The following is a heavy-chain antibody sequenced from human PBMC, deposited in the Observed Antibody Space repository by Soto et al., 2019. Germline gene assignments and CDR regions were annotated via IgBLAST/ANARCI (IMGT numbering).Heavy chain of an antibody. CDR3: ARDKHGIQLWLGPIDY. D-gene: IGHD5-18*01. CDR1: GFTFSSYG. J-gene: IGHJ4*01. V-gene: IGHV3-33*01. CDR2: IWYDGSNK. Sequence: QVQLVESGGGVVQPGRSLRLSSAASGFTFSSYGMHWVRQAPGKGLEWVAVIWYDGSNKYYADSVKARFTISRDNSKNTLYLKMNSLSAEDTAVYYCARDKHGIQLWLGPIDYWGHGTLVTVSS.